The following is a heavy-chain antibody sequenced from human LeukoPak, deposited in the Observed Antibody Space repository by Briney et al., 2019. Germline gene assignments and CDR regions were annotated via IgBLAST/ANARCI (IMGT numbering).Heavy chain of an antibody. V-gene: IGHV4-38-2*02. Sequence: SETLSLTCTVSGYSITSGYYWGWIRQPPGKGLDWIGSIYHSGSTYYNPSLKSRVTISVDTSKNQFSLKLSSVTAADTAVYYCASLSIMVRGVGDAFDIWGQGTMVTVSS. CDR3: ASLSIMVRGVGDAFDI. D-gene: IGHD3-10*01. CDR1: GYSITSGYY. J-gene: IGHJ3*02. CDR2: IYHSGST.